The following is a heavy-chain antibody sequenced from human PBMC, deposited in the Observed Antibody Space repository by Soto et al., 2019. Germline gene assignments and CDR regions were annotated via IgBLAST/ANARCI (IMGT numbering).Heavy chain of an antibody. CDR2: IYYSGST. CDR3: ARDRGYCSGGSCYPDAFDI. Sequence: PSETLSLTCTVSGGSISSYYWSWIRQPPGKGLEWIGYIYYSGSTNYNPSLKSRVTISVDTSKNQFSLKLSSVTAADTAVYYCARDRGYCSGGSCYPDAFDIWGQGTMVTVSS. J-gene: IGHJ3*02. V-gene: IGHV4-59*01. CDR1: GGSISSYY. D-gene: IGHD2-15*01.